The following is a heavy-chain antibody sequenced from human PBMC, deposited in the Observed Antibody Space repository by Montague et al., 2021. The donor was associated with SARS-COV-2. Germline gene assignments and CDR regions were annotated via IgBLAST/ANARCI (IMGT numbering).Heavy chain of an antibody. J-gene: IGHJ5*02. CDR3: ATGLRFLEWLLLSWFDP. D-gene: IGHD3-3*01. V-gene: IGHV4-39*01. Sequence: SETLSLTCTVSGGSISSSSYYWSWIRQPPGKGLEWIGSMYYSGSTYYNPSLKSRVTISVDTSKNHFSLRLSSVTAADTAVYYCATGLRFLEWLLLSWFDPWGQGTLVTVSS. CDR2: MYYSGST. CDR1: GGSISSSSYY.